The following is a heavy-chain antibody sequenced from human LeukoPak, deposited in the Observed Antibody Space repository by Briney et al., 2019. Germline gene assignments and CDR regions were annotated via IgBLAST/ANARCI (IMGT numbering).Heavy chain of an antibody. CDR3: AKWGDYDVLTGYYDSDY. CDR2: IGGSGGTT. CDR1: GFTFSNYA. V-gene: IGHV3-23*01. D-gene: IGHD3-9*01. Sequence: GSLRLSCAASGFTFSNYAMSWFRQAPGKGLEWVSAIGGSGGTTYYADSVKGRFTISRDNSKNTLYLQMRSLRAEDTAVYYCAKWGDYDVLTGYYDSDYWGQGTLVTVSS. J-gene: IGHJ4*02.